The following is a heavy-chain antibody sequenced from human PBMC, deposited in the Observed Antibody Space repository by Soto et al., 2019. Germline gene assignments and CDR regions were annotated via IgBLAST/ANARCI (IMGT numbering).Heavy chain of an antibody. Sequence: QVQLQESGPGLVKPSETLSLTCTVSGDFISSHYWSWIRQPPGKGLEWIGYVYHDGKTYSSPSLKSRVTISLDTSKNQISLSLTSVTAADTAVYYCARPKGIAPAVWYFDLWGRGTLVTVSS. J-gene: IGHJ2*01. CDR1: GDFISSHY. D-gene: IGHD2-15*01. CDR3: ARPKGIAPAVWYFDL. CDR2: VYHDGKT. V-gene: IGHV4-59*08.